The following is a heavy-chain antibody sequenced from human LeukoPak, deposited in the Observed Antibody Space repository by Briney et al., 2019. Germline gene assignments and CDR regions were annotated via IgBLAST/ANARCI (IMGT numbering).Heavy chain of an antibody. J-gene: IGHJ4*02. CDR1: GFTFSSYA. D-gene: IGHD6-13*01. Sequence: GGSLRLSCSASGFTFSSYAMHWVRQAPGKGLEYVSAMSSNGGSTYYADSLKVRFTISRDSSKNTLYLQMSSLRAEDTAVYYCVKGSTPLIAASGNYYFDYWGQGTLVTVSS. CDR3: VKGSTPLIAASGNYYFDY. V-gene: IGHV3-64D*09. CDR2: MSSNGGST.